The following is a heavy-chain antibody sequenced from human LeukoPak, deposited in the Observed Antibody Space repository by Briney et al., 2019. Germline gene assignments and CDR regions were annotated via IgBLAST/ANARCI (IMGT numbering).Heavy chain of an antibody. D-gene: IGHD3-22*01. Sequence: WGSLRLSCAASGFTLSSYGMHWVRQAPGKGLERLAFIRYDGSNKYYADSVKGRFTISRDNSKNTLYLQMNSLRAEDTAVYYCAKDQGLLLSPYYFDYWGQGTLVTVSS. CDR3: AKDQGLLLSPYYFDY. CDR2: IRYDGSNK. J-gene: IGHJ4*02. CDR1: GFTLSSYG. V-gene: IGHV3-30*02.